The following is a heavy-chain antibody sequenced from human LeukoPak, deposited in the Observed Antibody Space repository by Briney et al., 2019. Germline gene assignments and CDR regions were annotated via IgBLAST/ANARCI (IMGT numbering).Heavy chain of an antibody. CDR2: INSDGSST. J-gene: IGHJ3*02. D-gene: IGHD1-26*01. CDR3: ARGGSPPEALGDAFDI. V-gene: IGHV3-74*01. CDR1: GFTFSIYW. Sequence: PGGSLRLSCAASGFTFSIYWVHWVRQAPGKGLVWVSSINSDGSSTINADSVKGRFTVSRDNAKNTLYLQMNSLRVEDTAVYFCARGGSPPEALGDAFDIWGQGTMVTVSS.